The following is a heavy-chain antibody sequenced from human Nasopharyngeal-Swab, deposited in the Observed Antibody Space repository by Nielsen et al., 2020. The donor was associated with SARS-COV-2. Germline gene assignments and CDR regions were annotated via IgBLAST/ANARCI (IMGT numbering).Heavy chain of an antibody. V-gene: IGHV3-33*01. CDR2: IWYDGSNK. CDR3: ARELAAAGTGGN. D-gene: IGHD6-13*01. J-gene: IGHJ4*02. Sequence: GESLKISFAASGFPFSSYGMHWVRQAPGKGLEWVAVIWYDGSNKYYADSVKGRFTIARDNSKKTLYLQMNRLRAEETAVYYCARELAAAGTGGNWGQGTLVTVSS. CDR1: GFPFSSYG.